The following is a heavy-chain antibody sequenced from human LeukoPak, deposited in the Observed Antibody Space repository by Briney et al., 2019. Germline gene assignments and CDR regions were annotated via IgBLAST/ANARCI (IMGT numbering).Heavy chain of an antibody. Sequence: GGSLRLSYAASGFTFSSYAMHWVRQAPGKGLEWVAVISYDGSNKYYADSVKGRFTISRDNSKNTLYLQMNSLRAEDTAVYYCARDLYMRSLDYWGQGTLVTVSS. CDR1: GFTFSSYA. J-gene: IGHJ4*02. CDR2: ISYDGSNK. CDR3: ARDLYMRSLDY. D-gene: IGHD2/OR15-2a*01. V-gene: IGHV3-30*01.